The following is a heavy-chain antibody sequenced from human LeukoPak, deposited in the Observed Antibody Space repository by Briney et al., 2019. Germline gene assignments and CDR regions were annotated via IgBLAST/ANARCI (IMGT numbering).Heavy chain of an antibody. CDR3: ARDASLYADDY. V-gene: IGHV3-33*01. D-gene: IGHD2-2*01. J-gene: IGHJ4*02. Sequence: PGGSLRLSCAASGFTFSAYGMHWVRQAPGKGLEWVAVIWANGITEHYPDSVKGRFTISRDNSKSTLYLQMNSLTAEDTAIYYCARDASLYADDYWGEGTLVTVSS. CDR1: GFTFSAYG. CDR2: IWANGITE.